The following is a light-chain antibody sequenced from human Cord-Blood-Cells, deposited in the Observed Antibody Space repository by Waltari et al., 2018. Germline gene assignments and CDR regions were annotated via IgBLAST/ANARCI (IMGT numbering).Light chain of an antibody. CDR3: QAWDSSTV. Sequence: SYELTQSPSVSVSPGQTASITCSGDKLGDKYACWYQQKPGQSPVLVIYQDSKRPSGIPERFSGSNSGNTATLTISGTQAMDEADYYCQAWDSSTVFATGTKVTVL. CDR1: KLGDKY. CDR2: QDS. J-gene: IGLJ1*01. V-gene: IGLV3-1*01.